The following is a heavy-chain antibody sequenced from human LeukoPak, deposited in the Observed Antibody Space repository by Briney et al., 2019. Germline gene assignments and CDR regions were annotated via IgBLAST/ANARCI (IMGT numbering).Heavy chain of an antibody. CDR2: IYSGGST. J-gene: IGHJ4*02. D-gene: IGHD2-2*01. CDR1: GFIVSSNY. Sequence: QSGGSLRLSCAASGFIVSSNYMSWVRQAPGKGLEWVSLIYSGGSTHYADSVKGRFTISRDNSKNTLYLQMNSLRAEDTAVYYCAKDWGGLGYCSSTSSSVFFDYWGQGTLVTVSS. CDR3: AKDWGGLGYCSSTSSSVFFDY. V-gene: IGHV3-53*01.